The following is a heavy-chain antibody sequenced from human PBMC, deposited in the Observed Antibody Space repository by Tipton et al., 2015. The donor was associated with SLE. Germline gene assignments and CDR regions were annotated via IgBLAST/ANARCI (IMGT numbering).Heavy chain of an antibody. CDR3: ARGSAIAARPNWFDP. V-gene: IGHV4-34*09. J-gene: IGHJ5*02. D-gene: IGHD6-6*01. CDR2: INHSGST. Sequence: TLSLTCTVSGGSISSHYWSWIRQPPGKGLEWIGEINHSGSTNYNPSLKSRVTISVDTSKNQFSLKLSSVTAADTAVYYCARGSAIAARPNWFDPWGQGTLVTVSS. CDR1: GGSISSHY.